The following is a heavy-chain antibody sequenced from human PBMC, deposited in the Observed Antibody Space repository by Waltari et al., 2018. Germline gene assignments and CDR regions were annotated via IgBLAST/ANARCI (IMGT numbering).Heavy chain of an antibody. CDR3: ARHRLDRGDSFDF. D-gene: IGHD3-22*01. CDR2: IYHLGNT. V-gene: IGHV4-38-2*02. CDR1: EYSISTGFY. J-gene: IGHJ4*02. Sequence: QVKLQESGQGLVKPSGTLSLTCSVPEYSISTGFYWGWVRQTPGKGLEWMGSIYHLGNTRYNPPLNSRAAVSMDMSKNQFSLRLTAVTAADTAVYYCARHRLDRGDSFDFWGQGVLVTVSS.